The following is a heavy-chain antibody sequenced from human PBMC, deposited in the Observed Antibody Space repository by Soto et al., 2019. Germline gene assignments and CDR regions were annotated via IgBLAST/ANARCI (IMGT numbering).Heavy chain of an antibody. J-gene: IGHJ4*02. Sequence: ASVKVSCKASGGTFSSYAISWVRQAPGQGLEWMGGIIPIFGTANYAQKFQGRVTITADESTSTAYMELSSLRSEDTAVYYCASPARKAIAAASYYFDYWGQGTLVTVSS. CDR3: ASPARKAIAAASYYFDY. D-gene: IGHD6-13*01. V-gene: IGHV1-69*13. CDR2: IIPIFGTA. CDR1: GGTFSSYA.